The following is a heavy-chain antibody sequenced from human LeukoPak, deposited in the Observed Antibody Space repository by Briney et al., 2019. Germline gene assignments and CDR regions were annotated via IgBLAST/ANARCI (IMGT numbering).Heavy chain of an antibody. CDR1: GFSFSDSW. D-gene: IGHD5-24*01. Sequence: SGGSLRLSCVGSGFSFSDSWMTWVRLAPGKGLEWVANINQGGSERNHVDSVKGRFTISRDDARTSLFLQMNSLRAEDTGVYYCGRGDGYLVDHWGQGTLVTVST. CDR3: GRGDGYLVDH. J-gene: IGHJ4*02. CDR2: INQGGSER. V-gene: IGHV3-7*01.